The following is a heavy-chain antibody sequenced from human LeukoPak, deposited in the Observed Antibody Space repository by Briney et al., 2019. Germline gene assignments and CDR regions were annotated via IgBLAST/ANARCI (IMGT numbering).Heavy chain of an antibody. V-gene: IGHV4-31*03. CDR1: GGSISSGGYY. Sequence: PSETLSLTCTVSGGSISSGGYYWRWIRQHPGKGLEWNVYIYYSGSTYYNPSLKSRVTISVDTSKNHFPLKLSSVTAAHTAVYYCARGSYYDSSGYYHFDYWGQGTLVTVSS. CDR2: IYYSGST. J-gene: IGHJ4*02. D-gene: IGHD3-22*01. CDR3: ARGSYYDSSGYYHFDY.